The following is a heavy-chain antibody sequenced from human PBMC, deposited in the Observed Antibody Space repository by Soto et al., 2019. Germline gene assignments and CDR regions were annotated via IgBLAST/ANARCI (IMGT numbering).Heavy chain of an antibody. V-gene: IGHV3-48*01. CDR3: AKDSRNYYYYMDV. CDR2: ISLSSSTI. CDR1: GFTFSSYN. Sequence: EVQLVESGGGLVQPGGSLRLSCAASGFTFSSYNMNWVRQAPGKGLEWISDISLSSSTIFYADSVKGRVTISRDNAKKSLYLQMNSLRAEDTAVYYCAKDSRNYYYYMDVWGKGTTVTVSS. J-gene: IGHJ6*03.